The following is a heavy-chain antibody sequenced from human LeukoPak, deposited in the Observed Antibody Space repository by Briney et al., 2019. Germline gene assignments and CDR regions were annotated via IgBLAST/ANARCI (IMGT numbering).Heavy chain of an antibody. Sequence: ASVKVSCKASGYTXTGYYIHWVRQAPGQGLEWLAWIDPSSGGTSYAQKFQGRVTMTRDTSISTAYMELSRLGSDDTAVYYCAREYCSGGLCHQGFDNWGQGTLVTVSS. J-gene: IGHJ5*02. CDR1: GYTXTGYY. D-gene: IGHD2-15*01. CDR3: AREYCSGGLCHQGFDN. V-gene: IGHV1-2*02. CDR2: IDPSSGGT.